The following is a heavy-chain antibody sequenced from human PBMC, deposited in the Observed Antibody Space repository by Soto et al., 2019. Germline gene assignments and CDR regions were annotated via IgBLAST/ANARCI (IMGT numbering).Heavy chain of an antibody. CDR2: ISYDGSNK. J-gene: IGHJ4*02. D-gene: IGHD3-22*01. V-gene: IGHV3-30-3*01. Sequence: GGSLRLSCAASGFTFSSYAMHWVRQAPGKGLEWVAVISYDGSNKYYADSVKGRFTISRDNSKNTLYLQMNSLRAEDTAVYYCARVPTQHLLHGAPFDYWGQGTLVTVSS. CDR3: ARVPTQHLLHGAPFDY. CDR1: GFTFSSYA.